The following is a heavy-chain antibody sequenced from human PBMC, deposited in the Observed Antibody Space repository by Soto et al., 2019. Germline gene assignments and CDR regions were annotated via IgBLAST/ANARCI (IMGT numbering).Heavy chain of an antibody. V-gene: IGHV1-69*13. CDR1: GGTFSSYA. D-gene: IGHD3-22*01. CDR2: IIPIFGTA. Sequence: ASVKVSCKASGGTFSSYAISWVRQAPGQGLEWMGGIIPIFGTANYAQKFQGRVTITADESTSTAYMELSSLRSEDTVVYYCARDPFYYDSSGYYYERWFDPWGQGTLVTVSS. J-gene: IGHJ5*02. CDR3: ARDPFYYDSSGYYYERWFDP.